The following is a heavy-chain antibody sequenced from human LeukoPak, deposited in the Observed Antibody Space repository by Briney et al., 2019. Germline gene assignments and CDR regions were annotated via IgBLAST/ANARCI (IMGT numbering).Heavy chain of an antibody. Sequence: QPGGSLRLSCIGSGFTFGDYALSWVRQAPGKGLEWVGFIRSKAYGGSTECAASVKGRFTISRDDSKNSLYLHMNSLKIEDRAVYYCARVTTVVTPNWDYYYYMDVWGKGTTVTVSS. D-gene: IGHD4-23*01. J-gene: IGHJ6*03. CDR1: GFTFGDYA. CDR3: ARVTTVVTPNWDYYYYMDV. CDR2: IRSKAYGGST. V-gene: IGHV3-49*04.